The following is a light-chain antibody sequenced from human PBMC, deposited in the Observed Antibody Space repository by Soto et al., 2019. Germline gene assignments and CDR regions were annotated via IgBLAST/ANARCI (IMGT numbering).Light chain of an antibody. CDR3: CSYVDTDTWV. CDR2: GVR. Sequence: QSVLTQPRSVAGSPGQSVTLSCTGTNSDVGGYNYVSWYQQYPGKAPKLMISGVRERPSGVPDRFSGSKSGNTASLTISGLQAEDEADYYCCSYVDTDTWVFGGGTKVTVL. CDR1: NSDVGGYNY. J-gene: IGLJ3*02. V-gene: IGLV2-11*01.